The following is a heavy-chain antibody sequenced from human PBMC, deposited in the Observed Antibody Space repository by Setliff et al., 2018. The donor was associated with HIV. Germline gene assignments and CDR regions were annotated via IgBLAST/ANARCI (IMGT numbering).Heavy chain of an antibody. D-gene: IGHD1-26*01. CDR2: INHRGST. CDR3: ATWRGVGATA. CDR1: GGSLSGYY. V-gene: IGHV4-34*01. Sequence: PSETLSLTCAVYGGSLSGYYWSWIRQSPGKGLEWIGEINHRGSTNCNPSFKSRVTISPDTSKNQFSRKRNSVTAADTAVYYCATWRGVGATAWGQGTLVTVSS. J-gene: IGHJ4*02.